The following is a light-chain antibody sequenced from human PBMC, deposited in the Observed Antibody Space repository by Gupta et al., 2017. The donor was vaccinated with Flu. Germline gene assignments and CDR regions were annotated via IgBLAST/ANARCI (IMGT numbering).Light chain of an antibody. CDR2: GAS. CDR3: QQYRSLIT. J-gene: IGKJ5*01. Sequence: EIVLTQSPGTLPLSPGERATLSCRASQSIGSTYLAWYQQKPGQALRLLIYGASSRATGIPDRFSGSGSGTDFTLTITRLEPEDFAVYYCQQYRSLITFGQGTRLEIK. CDR1: QSIGSTY. V-gene: IGKV3-20*01.